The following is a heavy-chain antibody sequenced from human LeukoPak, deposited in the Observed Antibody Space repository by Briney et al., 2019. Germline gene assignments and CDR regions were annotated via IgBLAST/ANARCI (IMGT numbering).Heavy chain of an antibody. J-gene: IGHJ5*02. V-gene: IGHV1-69*06. CDR2: IIPIFGTA. D-gene: IGHD4-17*01. CDR1: GGPFGSYS. CDR3: AREGGDYGDFFRWFDP. Sequence: SVKVFCKASGGPFGSYSISWVRQAPGQGLEWMGGIIPIFGTANYAQKFQGRVTITADKSTSTAYMELSSLRSEDTAVYYCAREGGDYGDFFRWFDPWGQGTLVTVSS.